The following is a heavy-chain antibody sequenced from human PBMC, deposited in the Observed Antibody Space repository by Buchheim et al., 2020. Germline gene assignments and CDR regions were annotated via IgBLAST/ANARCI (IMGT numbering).Heavy chain of an antibody. V-gene: IGHV3-74*01. Sequence: EVQLVESGGGLVQPGGSLRLSCAVSGLAFNNRWMHWVRQAPGKGLVWVSHVNSDESTTTYADSVKGRFTISRDNAKNTPYLQMNSLRAEDTAVYYCASDWSYALDVWGQGTT. J-gene: IGHJ6*02. CDR1: GLAFNNRW. CDR3: ASDWSYALDV. CDR2: VNSDESTT.